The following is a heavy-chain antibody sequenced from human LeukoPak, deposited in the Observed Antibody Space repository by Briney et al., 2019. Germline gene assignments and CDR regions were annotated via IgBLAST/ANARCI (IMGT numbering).Heavy chain of an antibody. CDR2: ISYDGSNK. D-gene: IGHD3-22*01. Sequence: GGSLRLSCAASGFTSSSYAMHWVRQAPGKGLEWVAVISYDGSNKYYADSVKGRFTISRDNSKNTLYLQMNSLRAEDTAVYYCARERSITMIVVDGMDVWGQGTTVTVSS. CDR1: GFTSSSYA. V-gene: IGHV3-30*04. CDR3: ARERSITMIVVDGMDV. J-gene: IGHJ6*02.